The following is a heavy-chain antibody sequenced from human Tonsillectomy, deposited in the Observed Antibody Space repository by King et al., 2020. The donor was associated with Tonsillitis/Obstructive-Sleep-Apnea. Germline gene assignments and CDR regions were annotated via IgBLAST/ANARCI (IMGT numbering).Heavy chain of an antibody. V-gene: IGHV1-3*01. Sequence: QLVQSGAEVKKPGASVKVSCKASGYIFTNYTIDWVRQAPGQRLEWMGWINAGNGDTKYSQKFQGRVTITSDKSASTAHMELSSLRSEDTAVSYCARAPVDIAIAYYYYHYMDVWGKGTTVTVSS. D-gene: IGHD2-21*01. J-gene: IGHJ6*03. CDR1: GYIFTNYT. CDR2: INAGNGDT. CDR3: ARAPVDIAIAYYYYHYMDV.